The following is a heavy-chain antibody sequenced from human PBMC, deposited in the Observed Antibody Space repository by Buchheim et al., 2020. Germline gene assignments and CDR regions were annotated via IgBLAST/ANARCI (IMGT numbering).Heavy chain of an antibody. Sequence: EVQLVESGGGLVKPGRSLRLSCTASGFTFGDYAMSWFRQAPGKGLEWVGFIRSKAYGGTTEYAASVKGRFTISRDDSKSIAYLQMNSLKTEDTAVYYCTRVDPITIFGVVIFPYYYYGMDVWGQGTT. CDR3: TRVDPITIFGVVIFPYYYYGMDV. CDR1: GFTFGDYA. J-gene: IGHJ6*02. V-gene: IGHV3-49*05. D-gene: IGHD3-3*01. CDR2: IRSKAYGGTT.